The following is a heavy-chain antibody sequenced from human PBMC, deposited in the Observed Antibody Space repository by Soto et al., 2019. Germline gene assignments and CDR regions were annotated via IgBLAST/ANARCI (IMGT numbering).Heavy chain of an antibody. CDR2: IYYSGSA. Sequence: SETLSLTCTVSGGSINSGDYYWNWIRQSPGKDLEWIGYIYYSGSAYYNPSLKSRVTISVDTSKNQFSLKLTSVTAADTAVYYCARALKEEDYDSSPYYYFDYWGQGTLVTVSS. D-gene: IGHD3-22*01. CDR3: ARALKEEDYDSSPYYYFDY. V-gene: IGHV4-30-4*01. CDR1: GGSINSGDYY. J-gene: IGHJ4*02.